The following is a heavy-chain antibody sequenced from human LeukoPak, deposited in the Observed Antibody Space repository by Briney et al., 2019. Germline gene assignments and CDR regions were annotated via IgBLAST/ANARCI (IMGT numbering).Heavy chain of an antibody. CDR2: IYSGGGT. D-gene: IGHD5-12*01. Sequence: GGSLRLSCAASGLTVSSKHMSWARHPPGKGRDWVSYIYSGGGTYYADSVKGRFTISRDNSKNTLFLQMNSLRAEDTALYYCARHNGYAGMDVWGQGTTVSVSS. CDR3: ARHNGYAGMDV. CDR1: GLTVSSKH. V-gene: IGHV3-53*01. J-gene: IGHJ6*02.